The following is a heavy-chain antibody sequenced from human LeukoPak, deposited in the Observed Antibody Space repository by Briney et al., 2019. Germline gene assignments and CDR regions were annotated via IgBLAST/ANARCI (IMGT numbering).Heavy chain of an antibody. D-gene: IGHD1-26*01. Sequence: SETLFLTCTVSGGSISSYYWSWIRQPAGKGLEWIGRIYTSGSTNYNPSLKSRVTMSVDTSKNQFSLKLSSVTAADTAVYYCARGRVVGATVIGWFDPWGQGTLVTVPS. V-gene: IGHV4-4*07. CDR3: ARGRVVGATVIGWFDP. CDR1: GGSISSYY. J-gene: IGHJ5*02. CDR2: IYTSGST.